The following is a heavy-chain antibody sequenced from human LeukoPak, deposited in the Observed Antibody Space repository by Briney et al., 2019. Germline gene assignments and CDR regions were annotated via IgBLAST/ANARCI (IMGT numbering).Heavy chain of an antibody. Sequence: PGGSLRLSCAASGFTFSSYEMNWVRQAPGKGLEWVSYISSSGSTIYYADSVKGRFTISRDNAKNSLYLQMNSLRAEDTAVCYCARLYNWNDDDAFDIWGQGTMVTVSS. CDR2: ISSSGSTI. CDR3: ARLYNWNDDDAFDI. V-gene: IGHV3-48*03. CDR1: GFTFSSYE. D-gene: IGHD1-20*01. J-gene: IGHJ3*02.